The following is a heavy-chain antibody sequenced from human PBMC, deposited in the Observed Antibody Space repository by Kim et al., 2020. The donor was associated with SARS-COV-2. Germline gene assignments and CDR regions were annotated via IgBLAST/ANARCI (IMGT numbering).Heavy chain of an antibody. CDR1: GFTFSSYG. Sequence: GGSLRLSCAASGFTFSSYGMHWVRQAPGKGLEWVAVIWYDGSNKYYADSVKGRFTISRDNSKNTLYLQMNSLRAEDSAVYYWARDHPFGGDYDLGKDVWGQETTVTVSS. CDR2: IWYDGSNK. V-gene: IGHV3-33*01. D-gene: IGHD4-17*01. J-gene: IGHJ6*02. CDR3: ARDHPFGGDYDLGKDV.